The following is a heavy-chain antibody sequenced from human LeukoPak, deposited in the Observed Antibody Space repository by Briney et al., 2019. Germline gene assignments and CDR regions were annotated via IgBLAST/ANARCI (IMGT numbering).Heavy chain of an antibody. CDR3: ARVSRNYYYYYGMDV. CDR2: LPPDELGI. CDR1: GFTFTNYW. V-gene: IGHV3-74*01. Sequence: GGSLRLSCAASGFTFTNYWMHWVRQAPGMGLVWVSRLPPDELGIIYANSVKGRFTVSRDNAKNTVYLQMNSLRAEDTAVYYCARVSRNYYYYYGMDVWGQGTTVTVSS. D-gene: IGHD2-2*01. J-gene: IGHJ6*02.